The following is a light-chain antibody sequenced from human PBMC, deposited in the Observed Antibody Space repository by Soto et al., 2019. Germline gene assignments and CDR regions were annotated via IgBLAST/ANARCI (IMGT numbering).Light chain of an antibody. CDR3: KSYAGSNTYV. CDR1: KSDIGVYDF. V-gene: IGLV2-8*01. Sequence: QSALTQPPSASGSPGQSVTISCTGTKSDIGVYDFVSWYQQHPGKAPRLIIYEVVQRPSGVPDRFFGSKSGNTASLTVSGLQAADEADYFCKSYAGSNTYVFGSGTKVTVL. J-gene: IGLJ1*01. CDR2: EVV.